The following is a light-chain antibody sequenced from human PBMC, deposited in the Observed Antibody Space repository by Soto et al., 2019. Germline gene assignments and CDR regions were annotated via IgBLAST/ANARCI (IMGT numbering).Light chain of an antibody. CDR3: QQRSNWPPLT. Sequence: EIVLTQSPATLSLSPGERATLSCRASQRVSSYLAWYQQKPGQAPRLLIYDASNRATGIPARFSGSGYGTDFTLTISRLEPEDFAVYYCQQRSNWPPLTFGGGTKVEIK. CDR1: QRVSSY. J-gene: IGKJ4*01. CDR2: DAS. V-gene: IGKV3-11*01.